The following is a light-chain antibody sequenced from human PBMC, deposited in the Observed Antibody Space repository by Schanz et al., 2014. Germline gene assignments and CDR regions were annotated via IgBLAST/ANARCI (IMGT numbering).Light chain of an antibody. CDR3: QQYASSPPWT. V-gene: IGKV3-20*01. CDR1: QSIKSD. J-gene: IGKJ1*01. Sequence: EIVMTQSPASLSVSPGERATLFCRASQSIKSDLAWYQQRPGQAPRLLIYGASTRATGIPDRFSGSGSGTDFTLIISRLEPEDSAVYYCQQYASSPPWTFGQGTKVEIK. CDR2: GAS.